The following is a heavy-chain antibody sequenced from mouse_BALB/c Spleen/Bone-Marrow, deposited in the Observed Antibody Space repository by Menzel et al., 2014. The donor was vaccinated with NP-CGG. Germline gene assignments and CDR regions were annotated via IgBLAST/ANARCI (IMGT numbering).Heavy chain of an antibody. CDR1: GFNIKDTY. CDR3: ARWLLPYGLDY. D-gene: IGHD2-2*01. J-gene: IGHJ4*01. CDR2: IDPANGNT. Sequence: VQLQQSGAELVKPGASVKLSCTASGFNIKDTYMHRVKQRPEQGLEWIGRIDPANGNTKYDPKFQGKATITADTSSNTACLQLSSLASEDTAVYYCARWLLPYGLDYWGQGTSVTVSS. V-gene: IGHV14-3*02.